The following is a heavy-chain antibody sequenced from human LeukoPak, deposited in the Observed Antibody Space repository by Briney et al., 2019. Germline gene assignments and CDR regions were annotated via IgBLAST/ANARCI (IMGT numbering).Heavy chain of an antibody. Sequence: PGGSLRLSCTASGFTFSGYEMNWVRQAPGKGLEWVSYISSSGNSIYYADSVKGRFTISRDNAKNSLYLQMNSLRAEDMAVYYCARAGSGSSYDCWGQGTLVTVSS. CDR2: ISSSGNSI. D-gene: IGHD3-10*01. CDR3: ARAGSGSSYDC. V-gene: IGHV3-48*03. J-gene: IGHJ4*02. CDR1: GFTFSGYE.